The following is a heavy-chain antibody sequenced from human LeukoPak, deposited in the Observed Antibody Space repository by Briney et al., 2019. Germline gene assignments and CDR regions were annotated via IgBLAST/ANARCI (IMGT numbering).Heavy chain of an antibody. CDR1: GGSISSYY. CDR3: ARVPVVVVPAAMGTAFDI. J-gene: IGHJ3*02. CDR2: IYYSGST. Sequence: SETLSLTCTVSGGSISSYYWSWIRQPPGKGLEWIGYIYYSGSTNYNPSLKSRVTISVDRSKNQFSLKLSSVTAADTAVYYCARVPVVVVPAAMGTAFDIWGQGTMVTVSS. D-gene: IGHD2-2*01. V-gene: IGHV4-59*12.